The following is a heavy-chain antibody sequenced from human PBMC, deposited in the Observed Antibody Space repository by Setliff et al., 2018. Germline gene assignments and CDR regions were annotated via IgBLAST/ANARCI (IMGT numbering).Heavy chain of an antibody. CDR3: ASYRQDVNY. Sequence: PSETLSLTCTVSGGSISSSSYYWGWIRQPPGKGLEWIGSIYYRGSTYYNPSLKSRVTISVDTSKNQFSLKLSSVTAADTAVYYCASYRQDVNYWGQGTLVTVSS. CDR1: GGSISSSSYY. CDR2: IYYRGST. V-gene: IGHV4-39*07. D-gene: IGHD4-4*01. J-gene: IGHJ4*02.